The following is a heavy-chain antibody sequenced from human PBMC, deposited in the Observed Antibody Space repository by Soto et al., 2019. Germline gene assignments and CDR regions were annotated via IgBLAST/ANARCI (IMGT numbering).Heavy chain of an antibody. D-gene: IGHD5-12*01. CDR3: ASEFLYSGYDSQNTNWFDP. V-gene: IGHV1-69*06. J-gene: IGHJ5*02. CDR2: IIPIFGTA. CDR1: GGTFSSYA. Sequence: SVKVSCKASGGTFSSYAISWVRQAPGQGHEWMGGIIPIFGTANYAQKFQGRVTITADKSTSTAYMELSSLGSEDTAVYYCASEFLYSGYDSQNTNWFDPWGQGXLVTVYS.